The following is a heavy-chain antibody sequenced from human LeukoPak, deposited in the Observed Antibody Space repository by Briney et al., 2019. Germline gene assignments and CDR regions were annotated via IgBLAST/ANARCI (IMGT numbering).Heavy chain of an antibody. CDR2: MNPNSGNT. CDR3: ARVAPITMVRGVISSWFDP. Sequence: ASVKVSCKASGYTFTSYDINWVRQATGQGLEWMGWMNPNSGNTGYAQKFQGRVTITRNTSISTAYMELRSLRSDDTAVYYCARVAPITMVRGVISSWFDPWGQGTLVTVSS. D-gene: IGHD3-10*01. V-gene: IGHV1-8*03. CDR1: GYTFTSYD. J-gene: IGHJ5*02.